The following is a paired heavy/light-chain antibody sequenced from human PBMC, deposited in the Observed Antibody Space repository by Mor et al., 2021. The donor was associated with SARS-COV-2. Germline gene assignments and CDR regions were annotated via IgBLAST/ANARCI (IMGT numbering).Light chain of an antibody. CDR2: GAS. CDR3: QQYKSYPFT. Sequence: DIQVTQSPSSLSASVGDRVTITCRASQVVDKSLVWFQQKPGKAPKSLIYGASTLQSGVPSKFSGSGSGTDFTLTISSLQPEDFGTYYCQQYKSYPFTFGGGTKVEIK. CDR1: QVVDKS. J-gene: IGKJ4*01. V-gene: IGKV1-16*02.
Heavy chain of an antibody. CDR2: SRYKSRSYTT. J-gene: IGHJ4*02. D-gene: IGHD3-10*01. CDR1: GFTLNDLH. V-gene: IGHV3-72*01. CDR3: TGGSAGSGPSDF. Sequence: EVQLVESGGGLVQPGGSLRLSCTDSGFTLNDLHIDWVRQAPGKGLEWVGRSRYKSRSYTTEYAASVKGRVTISRDESRNLVYLEMSSLNTEDTAVYYCTGGSAGSGPSDFWGQGTLVTVSS.